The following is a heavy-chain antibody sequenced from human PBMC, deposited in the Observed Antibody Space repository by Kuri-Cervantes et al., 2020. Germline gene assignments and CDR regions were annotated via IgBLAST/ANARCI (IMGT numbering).Heavy chain of an antibody. CDR1: GYTFTSYG. CDR2: ISAYNGNT. CDR3: AKAGGLSGSYSGHYFDY. J-gene: IGHJ4*02. D-gene: IGHD1-26*01. V-gene: IGHV1-18*01. Sequence: ASVKVSCKASGYTFTSYGISWVRQAPGQGLEWMGWISAYNGNTNYAQKLQGRVTMTTDTSTSTAYMELRSLRSDDTAIYYCAKAGGLSGSYSGHYFDYGGQGTLVTVSS.